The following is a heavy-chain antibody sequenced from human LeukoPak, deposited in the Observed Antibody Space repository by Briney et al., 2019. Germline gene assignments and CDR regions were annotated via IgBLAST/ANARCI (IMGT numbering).Heavy chain of an antibody. CDR3: ARVWRPPLRWGPTIVGALDAFDI. J-gene: IGHJ3*02. D-gene: IGHD1-26*01. CDR1: GFTFSSYW. Sequence: PGGSLRLSCAASGFTFSSYWMSWVRQAPGKGLEWVANIKQDGREKYYVDSVKGRFTISRDNAENSLYLQMNSLRAEDTAVYYCARVWRPPLRWGPTIVGALDAFDIWGQGTMVTVSS. CDR2: IKQDGREK. V-gene: IGHV3-7*01.